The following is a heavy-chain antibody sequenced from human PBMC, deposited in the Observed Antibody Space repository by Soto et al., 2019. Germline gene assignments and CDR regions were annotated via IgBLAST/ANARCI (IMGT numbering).Heavy chain of an antibody. V-gene: IGHV1-46*01. CDR2: INPSGGTT. J-gene: IGHJ2*01. D-gene: IGHD3-10*01. CDR1: GYTFTSYY. Sequence: QVQLVQSGAEVKKPGASVKVSCKASGYTFTSYYMHWVRQAPGQGLEWMGIINPSGGTTNYAQKFQGRVTLTRDTSTSTVYMELSSLRSEDTAVYYCARDVERLGVQFDLWGRCTLVTISS. CDR3: ARDVERLGVQFDL.